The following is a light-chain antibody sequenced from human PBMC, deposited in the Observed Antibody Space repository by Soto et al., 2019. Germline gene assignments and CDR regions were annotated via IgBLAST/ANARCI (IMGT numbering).Light chain of an antibody. CDR2: EVT. V-gene: IGLV2-23*02. CDR3: CSFAGTSTYV. CDR1: SSDVGTYNI. J-gene: IGLJ1*01. Sequence: QSALTQPAAVSGSPGQSITISCTGTSSDVGTYNIVSWYQQHPGRAPKLIIYEVTKRPSGVSNRFSGSKAGNTASLTISGLQAEDEDDYHCCSFAGTSTYVFGSGTKVTV.